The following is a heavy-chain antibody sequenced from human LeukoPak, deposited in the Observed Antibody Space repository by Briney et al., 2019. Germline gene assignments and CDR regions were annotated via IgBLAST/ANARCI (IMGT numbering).Heavy chain of an antibody. CDR1: GFDFSSYA. D-gene: IGHD2-15*01. Sequence: GGSLRLSCAASGFDFSSYAMSWVRQAPGKGLGWVSAIGRSAGNTYCADSVKGRFTISRDNSKNTLYLQMNSLRAEDTAVYYCAKGYCSGGICYYFDYWGQGTLVTVSS. CDR3: AKGYCSGGICYYFDY. CDR2: IGRSAGNT. J-gene: IGHJ4*02. V-gene: IGHV3-23*01.